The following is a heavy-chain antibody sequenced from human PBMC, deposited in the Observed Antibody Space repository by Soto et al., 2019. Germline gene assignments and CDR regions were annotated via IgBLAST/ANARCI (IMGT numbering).Heavy chain of an antibody. CDR2: INPNSGDT. V-gene: IGHV1-2*02. Sequence: QVQLVQSGTEVKRPGDSVKVSCKASGYTFTGYYVHWVRQAPGQGLEWMGWINPNSGDTYLAQRFQGRVTMNSDTSIGTAYIELRGLTSDDTAEYYCAKGGAIVAAGTRVYLYNAMDVWGQGTTVTVSS. CDR1: GYTFTGYY. J-gene: IGHJ6*02. CDR3: AKGGAIVAAGTRVYLYNAMDV. D-gene: IGHD1-26*01.